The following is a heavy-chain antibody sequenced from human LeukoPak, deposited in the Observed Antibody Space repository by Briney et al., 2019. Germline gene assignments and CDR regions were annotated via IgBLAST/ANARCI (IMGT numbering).Heavy chain of an antibody. CDR2: VYDIGST. V-gene: IGHV4-61*02. Sequence: PSETLSLTCTVSGGSITSGNYYWTWIRQPAGKGLEWIGRVYDIGSTNYNPSLKRRVTISQDTSKNQFYLKLNSVTAADTAVYYCARGRRNTANYFDYWGQGTLVTVSS. D-gene: IGHD5-18*01. CDR1: GGSITSGNYY. CDR3: ARGRRNTANYFDY. J-gene: IGHJ4*02.